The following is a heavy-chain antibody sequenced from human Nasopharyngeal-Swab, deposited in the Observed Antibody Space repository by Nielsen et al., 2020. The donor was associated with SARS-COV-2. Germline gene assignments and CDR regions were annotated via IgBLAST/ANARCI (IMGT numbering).Heavy chain of an antibody. CDR1: GFTFSDYY. D-gene: IGHD3-22*01. CDR2: ISSSGSTI. Sequence: GESLKISCAASGFTFSDYYMSWIRQAPGEGLEWVSYISSSGSTIYYADSVKGRFTISRDNAKNSLYLQMNSLRAEDTAVYYCARDYPIIYYYDSSGYLALDVWGKGTTVTVSS. CDR3: ARDYPIIYYYDSSGYLALDV. V-gene: IGHV3-11*01. J-gene: IGHJ6*04.